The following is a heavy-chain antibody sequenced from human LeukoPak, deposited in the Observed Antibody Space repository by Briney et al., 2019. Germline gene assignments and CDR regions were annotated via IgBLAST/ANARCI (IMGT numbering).Heavy chain of an antibody. CDR1: GGSFRSYN. CDR2: IYYSGST. V-gene: IGHV4-59*13. D-gene: IGHD3-22*01. Sequence: SETLSLTCTVSGGSFRSYNWNWIRQSPGGGLEWIGYIYYSGSTNYNPSLQSRVSISRDTSKNEISLTLRSVTAADTAVYYCAGEVGDSGYNDYWGQGTLVTVSS. J-gene: IGHJ4*02. CDR3: AGEVGDSGYNDY.